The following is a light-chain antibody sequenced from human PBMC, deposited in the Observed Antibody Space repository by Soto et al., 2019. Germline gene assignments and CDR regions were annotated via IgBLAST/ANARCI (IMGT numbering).Light chain of an antibody. CDR2: DVV. CDR1: SSDVGGFNS. V-gene: IGLV2-14*03. Sequence: QSALTQPASVSGSPGQSITISCTGTSSDVGGFNSVSWYQLRPGTAPKLILYDVVDRRSGVSYRFSGSKSGNTASLTISGLQAADEADYFCSSYTSTMTNVFGSGTKVTVL. J-gene: IGLJ1*01. CDR3: SSYTSTMTNV.